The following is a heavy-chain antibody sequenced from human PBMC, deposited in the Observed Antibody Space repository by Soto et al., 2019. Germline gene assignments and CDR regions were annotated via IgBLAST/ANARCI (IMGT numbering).Heavy chain of an antibody. Sequence: QVQLVQSGAEVKKPGASVKVSCKASGYTFTSYDINWVRQATGQGLEWMGWMNPNSGNTGYAQKFQGRVIMTRNTSISTAYMELSSLRSEDTAVYYCARVYSSSWWDYGMDVWGQGTTVTVSS. J-gene: IGHJ6*02. D-gene: IGHD6-13*01. CDR2: MNPNSGNT. CDR1: GYTFTSYD. CDR3: ARVYSSSWWDYGMDV. V-gene: IGHV1-8*01.